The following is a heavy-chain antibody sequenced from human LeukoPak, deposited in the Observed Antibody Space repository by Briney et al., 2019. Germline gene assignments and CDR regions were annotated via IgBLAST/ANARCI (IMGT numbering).Heavy chain of an antibody. CDR1: GYTFTSYY. D-gene: IGHD3-3*01. CDR3: AREVGHYDFWSGTTGGPLNWFDP. J-gene: IGHJ5*02. Sequence: ASVKVSCKASGYTFTSYYMHWVRQAPGQGLEWMGIINPSGGSTSYAQKFQGRVTMTRDTSTSTVYMELRSLRSDDTAVYYCAREVGHYDFWSGTTGGPLNWFDPWGQGTLVTVSS. CDR2: INPSGGST. V-gene: IGHV1-46*01.